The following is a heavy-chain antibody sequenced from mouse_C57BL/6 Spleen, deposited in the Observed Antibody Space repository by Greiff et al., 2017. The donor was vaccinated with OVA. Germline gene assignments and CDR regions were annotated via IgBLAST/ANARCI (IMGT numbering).Heavy chain of an antibody. V-gene: IGHV5-12*01. CDR3: ARTLYDYDGYYYAMDY. Sequence: EVKLMESGGGLVQPGGSLKLSCAASGFTFSDYYMYLVRQTPEKRLEWVAYISNGGGSTYYPDTVKGRFTISRDNAKNTLYLQMSRLKSEDTAMYYCARTLYDYDGYYYAMDYWGQGTSVTVSS. CDR2: ISNGGGST. D-gene: IGHD2-4*01. CDR1: GFTFSDYY. J-gene: IGHJ4*01.